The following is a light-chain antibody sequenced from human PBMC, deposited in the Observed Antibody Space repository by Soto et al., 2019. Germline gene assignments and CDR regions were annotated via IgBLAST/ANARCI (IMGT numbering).Light chain of an antibody. CDR2: GAS. V-gene: IGKV3-20*01. CDR3: QQYGSSPT. CDR1: QSVSSSY. Sequence: EIVLTQSPGTLSLSPGERATLSCRASQSVSSSYLAWYQQKPGQAPSLLLYGASSSATGIPDRFSGSGSGADFTLTISSLEPDESAEYYCQQYGSSPTFGQGPKVEIK. J-gene: IGKJ1*01.